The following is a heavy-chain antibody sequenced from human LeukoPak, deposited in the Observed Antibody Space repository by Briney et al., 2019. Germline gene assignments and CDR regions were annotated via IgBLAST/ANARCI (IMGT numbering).Heavy chain of an antibody. V-gene: IGHV4-61*02. CDR1: SGSISSGSISTYY. Sequence: SETLSLTCTVSSGSISSGSISTYYWSWIRQPAGKGLEWIGRIYASGSTNYNPSLKSRVSMSVDTSKNQFSLKLSSVTAADTAVYYCARAYGSGSYRLDYWGQGTLVTVSS. J-gene: IGHJ4*02. CDR3: ARAYGSGSYRLDY. D-gene: IGHD3-10*01. CDR2: IYASGST.